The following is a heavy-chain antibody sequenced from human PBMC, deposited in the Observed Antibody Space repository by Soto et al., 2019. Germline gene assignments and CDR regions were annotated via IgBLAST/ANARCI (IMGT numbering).Heavy chain of an antibody. CDR1: GYSFTDYH. Sequence: ASVKVSCKASGYSFTDYHIHWVREAPGQGLEWMGWINPNSGGTNYAQKFQGRVTMTRDTSISTAYMELSRLRSDDTAVYYCARVAYYDFWSGPATHYGMDVWGQGTTVTVSS. CDR3: ARVAYYDFWSGPATHYGMDV. V-gene: IGHV1-2*02. D-gene: IGHD3-3*01. CDR2: INPNSGGT. J-gene: IGHJ6*02.